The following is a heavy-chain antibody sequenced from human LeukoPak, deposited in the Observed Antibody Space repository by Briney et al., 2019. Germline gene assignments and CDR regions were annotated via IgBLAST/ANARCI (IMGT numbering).Heavy chain of an antibody. J-gene: IGHJ6*03. D-gene: IGHD3-10*01. V-gene: IGHV3-30*04. CDR3: AKVWKGYGSGSYDVFYYYYMDV. Sequence: GGSLRLSCAASGFTFSSYAMHWVRQAPGKGLEWVAVISYDGSNKYYADSVKGRFTISRDNSKNTLYLQMNSLRAEDTAVYYCAKVWKGYGSGSYDVFYYYYMDVWGKGTTVTISS. CDR2: ISYDGSNK. CDR1: GFTFSSYA.